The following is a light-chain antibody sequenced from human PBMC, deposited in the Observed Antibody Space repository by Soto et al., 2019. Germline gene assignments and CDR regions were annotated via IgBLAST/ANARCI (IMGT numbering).Light chain of an antibody. CDR1: SSDVGSYNR. J-gene: IGLJ1*01. Sequence: QSVLTQPPSVSGSPGQSVTISCTGTSSDVGSYNRLSWYQQPPGTAPKLIMYEVNTRPSGVPDRFSGSKSGSTASLTISGLQAEDXADYYCSLYISGSTYVFGTGTKLTVL. V-gene: IGLV2-18*01. CDR3: SLYISGSTYV. CDR2: EVN.